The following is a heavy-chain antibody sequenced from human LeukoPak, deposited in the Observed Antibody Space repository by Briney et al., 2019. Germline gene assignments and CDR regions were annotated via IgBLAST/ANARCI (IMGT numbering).Heavy chain of an antibody. CDR1: GYPFTSHG. D-gene: IGHD6-19*01. Sequence: ASVRVSCEASGYPFTSHGISWVRQSPGQGLEWMGWFSGYNGETNYAQKFQGRVTMTTHTSTSTAYMELRSLRSDDTAVYYCARDPSNSSGWKTWFDPWGQGTLVTVSS. CDR2: FSGYNGET. CDR3: ARDPSNSSGWKTWFDP. V-gene: IGHV1-18*01. J-gene: IGHJ5*02.